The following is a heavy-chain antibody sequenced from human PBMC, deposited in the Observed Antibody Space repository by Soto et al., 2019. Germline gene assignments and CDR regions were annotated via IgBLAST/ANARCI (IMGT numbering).Heavy chain of an antibody. CDR3: ARLGSNYDILTGYPTFYDYYYYMDV. D-gene: IGHD3-9*01. CDR2: IYYSGST. CDR1: GGSISSYY. J-gene: IGHJ6*03. Sequence: SETLSLTCTVSGGSISSYYWSWIRQPPGKGLEWIGYIYYSGSTNYNPSLKSRVTISVDTSKNQFSLKLSSVTAADTAVYYCARLGSNYDILTGYPTFYDYYYYMDVWGKGTTVTVSS. V-gene: IGHV4-59*08.